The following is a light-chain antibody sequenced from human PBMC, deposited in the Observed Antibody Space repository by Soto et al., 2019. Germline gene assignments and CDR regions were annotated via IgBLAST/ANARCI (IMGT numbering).Light chain of an antibody. CDR2: RAS. Sequence: ETVMTQSPATLSVSPGESATLSCRASQSVGSNLAWYQLKPGQAPRLLIYRASTRATGVPARFSGSGSGTEFTLTISSLQSEDFAVYYCQQSNNGPPSTFGPGTKVDIK. J-gene: IGKJ3*01. CDR1: QSVGSN. CDR3: QQSNNGPPST. V-gene: IGKV3-15*01.